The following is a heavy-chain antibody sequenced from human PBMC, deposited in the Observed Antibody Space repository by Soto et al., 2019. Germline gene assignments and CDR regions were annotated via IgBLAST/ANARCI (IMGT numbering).Heavy chain of an antibody. V-gene: IGHV3-23*01. CDR3: AKEAGITIFGVSFDY. J-gene: IGHJ4*02. Sequence: GGSLRLSCAASGFTFGSNAMSWVRQAPGKGLEWVSSIGGNGVSTYYADSVKGRFTISRDNSKNTLYLQMNSLRAEDTAVYYCAKEAGITIFGVSFDYWGQGTLVTVSS. CDR1: GFTFGSNA. CDR2: IGGNGVST. D-gene: IGHD3-3*01.